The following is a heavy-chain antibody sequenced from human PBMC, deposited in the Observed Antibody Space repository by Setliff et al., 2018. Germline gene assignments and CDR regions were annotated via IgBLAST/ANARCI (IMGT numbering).Heavy chain of an antibody. CDR2: INHRGFT. CDR3: ARGRIAERPEAIDY. D-gene: IGHD6-6*01. V-gene: IGHV4-34*01. Sequence: SETLSLTCAVYSESFDNHYWTWIRQPPGERLEWIGEINHRGFTDYKPSLKSRLTMSVDTSRNQFSLNLGSVTAADTGVYYCARGRIAERPEAIDYWGQGTQVTVSS. CDR1: SESFDNHY. J-gene: IGHJ4*02.